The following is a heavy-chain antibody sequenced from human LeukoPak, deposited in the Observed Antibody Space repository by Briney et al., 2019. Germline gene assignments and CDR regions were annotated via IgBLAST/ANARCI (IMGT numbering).Heavy chain of an antibody. CDR2: IYYTGST. V-gene: IGHV4-59*12. CDR3: ARDAIQLWLGMDV. Sequence: SETLSLTCTVSGGSISSYYWSWIRQPPGNGLEWIGYIYYTGSTNYNPSLKSRVTMSVDTSKNQFSLKLSSVTAADTAVYYCARDAIQLWLGMDVWGKGTTVTISS. CDR1: GGSISSYY. J-gene: IGHJ6*03. D-gene: IGHD5-18*01.